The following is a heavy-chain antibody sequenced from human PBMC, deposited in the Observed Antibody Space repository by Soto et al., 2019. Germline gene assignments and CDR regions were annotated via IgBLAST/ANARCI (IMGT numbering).Heavy chain of an antibody. Sequence: SQTLSLTCAISGDSVSSNSASWNWIRQSPSRGLEWLGRTYYRSKWYNDYAVSVKSRITINPDTSKNQFSLQLNSVTPEDTAVYYCARGVIYDSSGYKRGNCFDPWRQRTLVTVSS. V-gene: IGHV6-1*01. CDR3: ARGVIYDSSGYKRGNCFDP. J-gene: IGHJ5*02. CDR2: TYYRSKWYN. D-gene: IGHD3-22*01. CDR1: GDSVSSNSAS.